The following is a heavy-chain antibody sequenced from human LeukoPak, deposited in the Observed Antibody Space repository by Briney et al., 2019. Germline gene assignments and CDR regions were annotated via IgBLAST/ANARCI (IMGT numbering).Heavy chain of an antibody. D-gene: IGHD6-6*01. CDR3: AIRIAARSSWDY. Sequence: AETLSLTCTVAGGSISSSSYYWGWIRQPPGKGLGWIGSIYYSGSTYYNPSLKSRVTISVDTSKNQFSLKLSSVTAADTAVYYCAIRIAARSSWDYWGQGTLVTVSS. CDR1: GGSISSSSYY. CDR2: IYYSGST. J-gene: IGHJ4*02. V-gene: IGHV4-39*01.